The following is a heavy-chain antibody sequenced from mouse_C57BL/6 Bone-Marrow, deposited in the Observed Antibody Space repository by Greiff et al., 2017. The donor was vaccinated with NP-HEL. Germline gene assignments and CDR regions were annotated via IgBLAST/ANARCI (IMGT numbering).Heavy chain of an antibody. Sequence: VQLQQSGAELMKPGASVKLSCKATGYTFTGYWIEWVKQRPGHGLEWIGEILPGSGSTNYNEKFKGKATFTADTSSNTAYMQLSSLTTEDSAIYYCARHPIYYSKRDYAMDYWGQGTSVTVSS. CDR2: ILPGSGST. CDR1: GYTFTGYW. D-gene: IGHD2-5*01. J-gene: IGHJ4*01. CDR3: ARHPIYYSKRDYAMDY. V-gene: IGHV1-9*01.